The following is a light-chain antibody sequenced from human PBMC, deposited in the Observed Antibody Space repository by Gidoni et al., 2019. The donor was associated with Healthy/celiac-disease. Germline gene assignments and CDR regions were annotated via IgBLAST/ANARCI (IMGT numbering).Light chain of an antibody. J-gene: IGLJ2*01. Sequence: SYELTQPPSVSVSLGQTASITCSGDKLGDKYACWYQQKPGQSPVLVIYQDSKRPSGIPERFSGSNSGNTATLTISGTQAMDEADYYCQAWDSSTATVFGGGTKLTVL. CDR2: QDS. CDR1: KLGDKY. CDR3: QAWDSSTATV. V-gene: IGLV3-1*01.